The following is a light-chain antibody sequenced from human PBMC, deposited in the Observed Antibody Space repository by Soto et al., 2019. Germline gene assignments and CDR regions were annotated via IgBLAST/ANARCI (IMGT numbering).Light chain of an antibody. CDR3: QSYDSSLSGYVV. CDR2: GNS. V-gene: IGLV1-40*01. J-gene: IGLJ2*01. CDR1: SSNIGAGYD. Sequence: QAVLTQPPSVSGAPGQRVTIACTGSSSNIGAGYDVHWYQQLPGTALTLLIYGNSNRPSGVADRFSGSKSGTSASLAITGLQAEDEAVYYCQSYDSSLSGYVVFGGGTKLTVL.